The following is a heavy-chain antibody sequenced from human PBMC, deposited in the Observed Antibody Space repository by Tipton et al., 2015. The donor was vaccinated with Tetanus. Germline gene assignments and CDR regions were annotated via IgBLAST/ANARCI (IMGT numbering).Heavy chain of an antibody. D-gene: IGHD1-20*01. CDR2: IYYTGNT. Sequence: TLSLTCTVSGGSMSSSSYLWAWIRQPPGKGLEWIGSIYYTGNTYYNSSPKSRVTISGDTSKNQFSLKLTSVTAADTSVYYCARHTSNWKALGFDPWGQGTLVTVSS. J-gene: IGHJ5*02. CDR3: ARHTSNWKALGFDP. V-gene: IGHV4-39*01. CDR1: GGSMSSSSYL.